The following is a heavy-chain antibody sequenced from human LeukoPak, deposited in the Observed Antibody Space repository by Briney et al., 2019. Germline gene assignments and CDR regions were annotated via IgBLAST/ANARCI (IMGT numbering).Heavy chain of an antibody. V-gene: IGHV4-59*01. D-gene: IGHD1-14*01. CDR2: IYYSGST. CDR3: ARGAPESNYYGMDV. CDR1: GGSISSYY. J-gene: IGHJ6*02. Sequence: PSETLSLTCTVSGGSISSYYWSWIRQPPGKGLEWIGYIYYSGSTNYNPSLKSRVTISVDTSKNQFSLKLSSVTAADTAVYYCARGAPESNYYGMDVWGQGTTVTVSS.